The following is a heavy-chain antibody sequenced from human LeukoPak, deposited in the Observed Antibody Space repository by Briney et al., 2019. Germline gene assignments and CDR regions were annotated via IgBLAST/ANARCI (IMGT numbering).Heavy chain of an antibody. CDR2: IWYDGSNK. CDR1: GFTFSSYG. Sequence: GRSLRLSCAASGFTFSSYGMHWVRQAPGKGLEWVAVIWYDGSNKYYADFAKGGFTISRDNSKNTLYLQMNSLRAEDTAVYYCARDIKRSRWSYYYYYGMDVWGQGTTVTVSS. CDR3: ARDIKRSRWSYYYYYGMDV. D-gene: IGHD6-19*01. J-gene: IGHJ6*01. V-gene: IGHV3-33*01.